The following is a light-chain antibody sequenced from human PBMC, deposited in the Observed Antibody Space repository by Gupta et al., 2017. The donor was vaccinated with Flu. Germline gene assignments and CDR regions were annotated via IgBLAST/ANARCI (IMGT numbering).Light chain of an antibody. V-gene: IGKV3-11*01. Sequence: IVLTQSPATLSLSPGERATLSCRASQSVDTYLAWYQQKPGQAPRLLISDASNRATGIPARFSGSGSGTDFTLTISSLEPEDFAVYYCQQRSDWPRSFGQGTKLEIK. CDR2: DAS. CDR1: QSVDTY. CDR3: QQRSDWPRS. J-gene: IGKJ2*03.